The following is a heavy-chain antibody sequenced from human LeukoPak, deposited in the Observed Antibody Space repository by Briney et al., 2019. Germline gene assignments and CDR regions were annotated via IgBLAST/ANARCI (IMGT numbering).Heavy chain of an antibody. V-gene: IGHV4-59*01. Sequence: SETLSLTCTVSGGSISSYYWSWIRQPPGKGLEWIGYIYYSGSTNYNPSLKSRVTISVDTSKNQFSLKLSSVTAADTAVYYCARGHSNYVRAPFVDYWGQGTLVTVSS. CDR3: ARGHSNYVRAPFVDY. D-gene: IGHD4-11*01. J-gene: IGHJ4*02. CDR1: GGSISSYY. CDR2: IYYSGST.